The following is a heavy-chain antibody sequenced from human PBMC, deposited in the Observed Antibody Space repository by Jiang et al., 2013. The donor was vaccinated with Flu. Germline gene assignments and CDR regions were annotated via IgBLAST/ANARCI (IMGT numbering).Heavy chain of an antibody. D-gene: IGHD3-22*01. J-gene: IGHJ4*02. CDR3: ARDVRMHYFDSGGRSQLDY. V-gene: IGHV3-9*01. CDR2: SYTI. Sequence: SYTIAYADSVRGRFSVSRDNTKNSLYLEMNSLTAADTALYYCARDVRMHYFDSGGRSQLDYWGQGTLVTASS.